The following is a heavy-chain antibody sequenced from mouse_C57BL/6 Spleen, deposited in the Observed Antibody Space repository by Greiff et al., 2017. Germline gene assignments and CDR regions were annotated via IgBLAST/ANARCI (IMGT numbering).Heavy chain of an antibody. V-gene: IGHV3-6*01. CDR1: GYSITSGYY. D-gene: IGHD1-1*01. J-gene: IGHJ3*01. CDR3: ARSSYGWFAY. CDR2: ISYDGSN. Sequence: EVKLQESGPGLVKPSQSLSLTCSVTGYSITSGYYWNWIRQFPGNKLEWMGYISYDGSNNYNPSLKNRISITRDTSKNQFFLKLNSVTTEDTATYYCARSSYGWFAYWGQGTLVTVSA.